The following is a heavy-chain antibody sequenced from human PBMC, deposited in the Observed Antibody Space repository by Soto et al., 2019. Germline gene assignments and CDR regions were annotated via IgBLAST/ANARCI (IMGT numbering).Heavy chain of an antibody. Sequence: EVQLLESGGGLVQPGGSLRLSCAASGFTFSSYAMSWVRQAPGKGLEWVSAISGSGGSTYYADSVKGRFTISRDNSKNTLYLQMNSLRAEDTAVYYWANCRRGSYLERVDYWGQGTLGTVSS. V-gene: IGHV3-23*01. D-gene: IGHD1-26*01. CDR2: ISGSGGST. CDR3: ANCRRGSYLERVDY. CDR1: GFTFSSYA. J-gene: IGHJ4*02.